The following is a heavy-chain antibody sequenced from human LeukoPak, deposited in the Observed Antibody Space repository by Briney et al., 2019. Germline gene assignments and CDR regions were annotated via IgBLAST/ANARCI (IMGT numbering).Heavy chain of an antibody. Sequence: ASVKVSCKASGYTFTSYGISWVRQAPGQGLEWMGWISAYNGNTNYAQKLQGRVTMTTDTSTSTAYMELRSLRSDDTAVYYCAGLDVDIVAIRKGYYDSSGYQNFDYWGQGALVTVSS. CDR1: GYTFTSYG. CDR2: ISAYNGNT. CDR3: AGLDVDIVAIRKGYYDSSGYQNFDY. D-gene: IGHD3-22*01. V-gene: IGHV1-18*01. J-gene: IGHJ4*02.